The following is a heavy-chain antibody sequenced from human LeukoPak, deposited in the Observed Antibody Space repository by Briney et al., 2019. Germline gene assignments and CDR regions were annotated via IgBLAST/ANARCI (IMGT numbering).Heavy chain of an antibody. Sequence: GGSLRLSCAASGFTFSSYAMTWVRQAPGKGLDWVSSITDSDMSSYYADSVKGRFTISRDNPRNTLYLQMHSLRSEDTAIYYCASYPFGVLRFLDWFSSPGGQGALVTVSS. CDR1: GFTFSSYA. V-gene: IGHV3-23*01. CDR3: ASYPFGVLRFLDWFSSP. D-gene: IGHD3-3*01. CDR2: ITDSDMSS. J-gene: IGHJ4*02.